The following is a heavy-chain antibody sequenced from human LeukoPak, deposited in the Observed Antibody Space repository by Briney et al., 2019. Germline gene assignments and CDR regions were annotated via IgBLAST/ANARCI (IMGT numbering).Heavy chain of an antibody. CDR2: ISYDGSNK. CDR1: GFTFSSYA. Sequence: GGSLRLSCAASGFTFSSYAMHWVRQAPGKGLEWVAVISYDGSNKYYADSVKGRFTISRDNSKNTLYLQMNSLRAEDTAVYYCARDHKHQLTLFYYCGMDVWGKGTTVTGSS. V-gene: IGHV3-30*04. J-gene: IGHJ6*04. D-gene: IGHD6-13*01. CDR3: ARDHKHQLTLFYYCGMDV.